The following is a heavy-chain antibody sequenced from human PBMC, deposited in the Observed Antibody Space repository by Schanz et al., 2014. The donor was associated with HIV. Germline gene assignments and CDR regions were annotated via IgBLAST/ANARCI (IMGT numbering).Heavy chain of an antibody. Sequence: QVQLVQSGAEVKKPGASVKVSCKASGYIFTSNGISWVRQAPGQGLEWMGWISAYNGKTNYARKVQGRVTMTRKTSISTAYMELSRLRSEDTAVYYCARGPVGVAYTESYGMDVWGQGTKVTVSS. CDR1: GYIFTSNG. V-gene: IGHV1-18*01. CDR2: ISAYNGKT. D-gene: IGHD6-19*01. CDR3: ARGPVGVAYTESYGMDV. J-gene: IGHJ6*02.